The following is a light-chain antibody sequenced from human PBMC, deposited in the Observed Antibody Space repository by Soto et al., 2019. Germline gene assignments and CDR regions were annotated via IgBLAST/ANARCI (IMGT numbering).Light chain of an antibody. CDR3: CSYAGSRTYV. Sequence: QSALTQPASVSGSPGQSITISCTGTNNDIGAYDYVSWYQQHPGKPPKLMIFEVRNRPSGVSSRFSGSRSGNTASLTISGLQAEDEADYYCCSYAGSRTYVFGTGTKLTVL. J-gene: IGLJ1*01. V-gene: IGLV2-14*01. CDR1: NNDIGAYDY. CDR2: EVR.